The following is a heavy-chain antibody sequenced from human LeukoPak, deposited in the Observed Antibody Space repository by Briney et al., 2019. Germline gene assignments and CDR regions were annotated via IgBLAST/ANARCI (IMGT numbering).Heavy chain of an antibody. D-gene: IGHD6-25*01. Sequence: GASVKVSCTASGYTFTSYDINWVRQATGQGLEWMGWMNPNSGNTGYAQKFQGRVTMTRNTSISTAYMELSSLRSEDTAVYYCAREAQIRPRRRRGFDPWGQGTLVTVSS. CDR1: GYTFTSYD. CDR3: AREAQIRPRRRRGFDP. CDR2: MNPNSGNT. J-gene: IGHJ5*02. V-gene: IGHV1-8*01.